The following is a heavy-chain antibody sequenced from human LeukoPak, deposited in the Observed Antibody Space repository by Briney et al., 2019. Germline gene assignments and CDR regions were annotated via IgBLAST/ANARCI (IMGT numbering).Heavy chain of an antibody. CDR2: IGGSST. CDR1: GFTFSTYA. V-gene: IGHV3-23*01. CDR3: AKRAAYSFDS. J-gene: IGHJ4*02. D-gene: IGHD2-15*01. Sequence: PGGSLRLSCATSGFTFSTYAMSWVRQAPGKGLEWVSTIGGSSTFYADSVKCRFTISRDNSKDTLCLQMNSLRAEDTAVYYCAKRAAYSFDSWGQGTLVTVSS.